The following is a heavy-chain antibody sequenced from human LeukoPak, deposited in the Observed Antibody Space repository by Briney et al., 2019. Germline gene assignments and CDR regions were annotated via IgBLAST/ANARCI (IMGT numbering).Heavy chain of an antibody. CDR2: INKSESS. Sequence: SETLSLTCAVYGGSLSAYYWSWIRQSPGKGLEWIGEINKSESSNYNPSLKSRVTISVDTSKNQVSLQLSSVTAADTAVYYCAGSYYWGQGTLVTVSS. D-gene: IGHD1-26*01. V-gene: IGHV4-34*01. J-gene: IGHJ4*02. CDR1: GGSLSAYY. CDR3: AGSYY.